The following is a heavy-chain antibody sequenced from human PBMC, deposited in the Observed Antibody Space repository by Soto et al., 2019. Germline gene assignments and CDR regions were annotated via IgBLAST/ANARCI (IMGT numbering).Heavy chain of an antibody. Sequence: SETLSLTCTVSGGSISSGDYYWSWIRQPPGKGLEWIGYIYYSGSTYYNPSLKSRVTISVDTSKNQFSLKLSSVTAADTAVYYCARDPLRDSSSYYGYGCGMDVWGQGTTVTVSS. D-gene: IGHD3-22*01. CDR2: IYYSGST. CDR3: ARDPLRDSSSYYGYGCGMDV. CDR1: GGSISSGDYY. J-gene: IGHJ6*02. V-gene: IGHV4-30-4*01.